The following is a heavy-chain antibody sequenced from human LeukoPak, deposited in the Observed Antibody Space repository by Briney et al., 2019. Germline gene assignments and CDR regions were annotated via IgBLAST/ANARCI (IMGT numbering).Heavy chain of an antibody. D-gene: IGHD3-22*01. J-gene: IGHJ4*02. Sequence: SQTLSLTCTVSGGSISSGDYYWSWIRQPPGKGLEWIGYIYYSGSTYYNPSLKSRVTISVDTSKNQFSLKLSSVTAADTAGYYCARESTDSSGYLRYFDYWGQGTLVTVSS. V-gene: IGHV4-30-4*01. CDR3: ARESTDSSGYLRYFDY. CDR1: GGSISSGDYY. CDR2: IYYSGST.